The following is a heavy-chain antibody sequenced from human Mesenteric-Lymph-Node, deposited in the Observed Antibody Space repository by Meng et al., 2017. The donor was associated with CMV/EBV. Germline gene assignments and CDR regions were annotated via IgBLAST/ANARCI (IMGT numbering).Heavy chain of an antibody. J-gene: IGHJ4*02. CDR2: IYYSGTT. CDR3: AGYLGSGGYYANY. CDR1: NGSISSGDYY. Sequence: SETLSLTCSVSNGSISSGDYYWSWIRQAPGKGLEWIGYIYYSGTTYYNPSLKSRVTISIDTSKTQFSLRLTSVTAADTAVYYCAGYLGSGGYYANYWGQGTLVTRLL. V-gene: IGHV4-30-4*08. D-gene: IGHD3-22*01.